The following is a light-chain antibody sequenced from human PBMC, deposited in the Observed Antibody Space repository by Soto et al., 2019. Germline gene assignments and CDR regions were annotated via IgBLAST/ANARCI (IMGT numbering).Light chain of an antibody. J-gene: IGLJ2*01. CDR3: AAWDYNLNGVV. Sequence: QSVLTQSPSASGTPGQRVTISCSGTRSNIEDNYVYWYQQLPGAAPKVLIYRDTQRPSGVPDRFSGSKSDTSASLAISGLRSEDEADYYCAAWDYNLNGVVFGGGTKLTVL. CDR1: RSNIEDNY. CDR2: RDT. V-gene: IGLV1-47*01.